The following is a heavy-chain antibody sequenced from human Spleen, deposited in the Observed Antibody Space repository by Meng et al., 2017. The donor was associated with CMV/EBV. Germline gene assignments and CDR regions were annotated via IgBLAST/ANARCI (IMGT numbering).Heavy chain of an antibody. CDR2: MNPNSGNT. D-gene: IGHD2-2*01. CDR1: GYTCTSYD. CDR3: ARLSTSAFYNWFDP. V-gene: IGHV1-8*03. Sequence: KASGYTCTSYDINWVRQATGQGLEWMGWMNPNSGNTGYAQKFQGRVTITRNTSISTAYMELTSLRSEDTAVYYCARLSTSAFYNWFDPWGQGTLVTVSS. J-gene: IGHJ5*02.